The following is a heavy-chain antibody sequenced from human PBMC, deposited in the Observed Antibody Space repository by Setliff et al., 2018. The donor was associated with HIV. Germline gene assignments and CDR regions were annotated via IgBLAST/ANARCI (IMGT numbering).Heavy chain of an antibody. CDR1: GGSISRNY. D-gene: IGHD1-1*01. Sequence: PSETLSLTCSVSGGSISRNYWSWIRQPPEKGLGWIGYIYYSGTTTYNPSLRSRVTISLDTSLNQFSLKVNSVTAADTAVYYCARLPTTAVYYFDYWGQGTLVTVSS. J-gene: IGHJ4*02. CDR2: IYYSGTT. CDR3: ARLPTTAVYYFDY. V-gene: IGHV4-59*08.